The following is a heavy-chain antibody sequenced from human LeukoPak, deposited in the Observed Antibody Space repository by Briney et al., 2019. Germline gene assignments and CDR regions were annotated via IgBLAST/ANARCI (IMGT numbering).Heavy chain of an antibody. V-gene: IGHV3-48*03. Sequence: GGSLRLSCAASGFTFSSYEMNWVRQAPGKGLEWVSYISSSGSTIYYADSVKGRFTISRDNAKNPLYLQMNSLRAEDTAVYYCARALWFGTSFDYWGQGTLVTVSS. D-gene: IGHD3-10*01. CDR2: ISSSGSTI. CDR1: GFTFSSYE. J-gene: IGHJ4*02. CDR3: ARALWFGTSFDY.